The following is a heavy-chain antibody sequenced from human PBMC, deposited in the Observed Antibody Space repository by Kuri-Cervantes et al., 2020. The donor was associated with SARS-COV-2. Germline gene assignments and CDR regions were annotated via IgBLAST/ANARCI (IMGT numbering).Heavy chain of an antibody. V-gene: IGHV4-39*01. Sequence: WVRQPPGKGLEWIGSIYYSGSTYYNPSLKSRVTISVDTSKNQFSLKLSSVTAADTAAYYCARQMMSSITIFGVVITRNWFDPWGQGTLVTVSS. CDR3: ARQMMSSITIFGVVITRNWFDP. CDR2: IYYSGST. D-gene: IGHD3-3*01. J-gene: IGHJ5*02.